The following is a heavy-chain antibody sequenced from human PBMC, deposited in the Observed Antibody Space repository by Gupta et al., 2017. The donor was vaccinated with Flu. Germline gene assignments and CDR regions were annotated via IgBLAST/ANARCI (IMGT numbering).Heavy chain of an antibody. Sequence: EVQLVESGGGLVKPGGSLRLSCAASGFTFSSYSMNWVRQAPGKGLEGGSSISSSSSYIYYADSVKGRFTISRDNAKNSLYLQMNSLRAEDTAVYYCAREGNAGDYFDDWGQGTLVTVSS. D-gene: IGHD2-8*02. CDR3: AREGNAGDYFDD. V-gene: IGHV3-21*01. J-gene: IGHJ4*02. CDR2: ISSSSSYI. CDR1: GFTFSSYS.